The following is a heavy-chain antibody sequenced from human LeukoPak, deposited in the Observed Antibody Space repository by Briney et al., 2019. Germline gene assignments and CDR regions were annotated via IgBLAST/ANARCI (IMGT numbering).Heavy chain of an antibody. V-gene: IGHV4-61*01. D-gene: IGHD3-9*01. J-gene: IGHJ4*02. CDR3: ARGFDWLLSSYFDY. CDR2: ISYSGST. Sequence: SETLSLTCTVSGGSVSSGSCYWSWLRQPPGKGLEWIGDISYSGSTNYNPSLKSRVTISVDTSKNQFSLKLSSVTAADTAVYYCARGFDWLLSSYFDYWGQGTLVAVSS. CDR1: GGSVSSGSCY.